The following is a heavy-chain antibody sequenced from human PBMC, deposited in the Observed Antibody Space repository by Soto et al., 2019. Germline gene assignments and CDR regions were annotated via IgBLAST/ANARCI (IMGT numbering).Heavy chain of an antibody. D-gene: IGHD3-3*01. CDR1: GFSLTTSGVG. CDR3: AHRVLRTVFGLVTTTAIYFDF. V-gene: IGHV2-5*02. CDR2: IYWDDDK. J-gene: IGHJ4*02. Sequence: QITLNESGPTPVKPRQTLTLTCTFSGFSLTTSGVGVGWIRQSPGKAPEWLALIYWDDDKRYSPSLKSRLTITKDTPKIQVVLTMADLDPADTATYYCAHRVLRTVFGLVTTTAIYFDFWGQGTPVAVSS.